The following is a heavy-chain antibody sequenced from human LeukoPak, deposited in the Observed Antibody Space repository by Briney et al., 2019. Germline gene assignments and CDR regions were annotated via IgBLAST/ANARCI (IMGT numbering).Heavy chain of an antibody. V-gene: IGHV3-23*01. D-gene: IGHD2-2*01. CDR3: ANYAGGVSR. J-gene: IGHJ4*02. CDR1: GFTFSNAY. CDR2: ISGSGGST. Sequence: PGGSLRLSCAASGFTFSNAYMSWVRQAPGKGLEWVSAISGSGGSTYYADSVKGRFTISRDNSKNTLYLQMNSLRAEDTAVYYCANYAGGVSRWGQGTLVTVSS.